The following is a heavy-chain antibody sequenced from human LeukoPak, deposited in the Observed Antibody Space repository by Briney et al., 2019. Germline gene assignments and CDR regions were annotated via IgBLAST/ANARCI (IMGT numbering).Heavy chain of an antibody. V-gene: IGHV3-21*01. CDR3: ARDNWHHGY. CDR2: ISSSSSYI. J-gene: IGHJ4*02. Sequence: GGSLRLSCAASGFSFRDYTMNWVRQAPGKGLEWVASISSSSSYIYFANSVRGRFTISRDNAENSLYLQMDSLRAEDTAVYYCARDNWHHGYWGQGTLVTVAS. CDR1: GFSFRDYT. D-gene: IGHD2-8*01.